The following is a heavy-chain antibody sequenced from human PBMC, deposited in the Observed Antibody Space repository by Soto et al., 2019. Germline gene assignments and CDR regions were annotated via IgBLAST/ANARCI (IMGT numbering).Heavy chain of an antibody. Sequence: SGGSLRLSCAASGFTFDDYAMHWVRQAPGKGLEWVSGISWNSGSIGYADSVKGRFTISRDNAKNSLYLQMNSLRAEDTALYYCEKYPGGGSSRNYFDYWGKGTLVTVSS. D-gene: IGHD2-15*01. CDR1: GFTFDDYA. V-gene: IGHV3-9*01. CDR2: ISWNSGSI. J-gene: IGHJ4*02. CDR3: EKYPGGGSSRNYFDY.